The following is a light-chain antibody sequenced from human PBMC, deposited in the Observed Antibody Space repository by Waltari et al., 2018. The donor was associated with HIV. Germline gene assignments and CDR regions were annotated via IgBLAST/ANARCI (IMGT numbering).Light chain of an antibody. V-gene: IGKV3-20*01. CDR3: QQYYGSIT. J-gene: IGKJ5*01. Sequence: EIVLTQSPGTLSLSPGERATLSCRASQSLKSLYLAWYQQKPGQAPRLLLYGESNRATGIPDRFSGSGSGTDFTLTISRLEPEDSAVYYCQQYYGSITFGQGTRLDIK. CDR1: QSLKSLY. CDR2: GES.